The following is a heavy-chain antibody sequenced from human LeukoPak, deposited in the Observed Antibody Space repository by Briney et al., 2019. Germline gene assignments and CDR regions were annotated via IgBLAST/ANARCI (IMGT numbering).Heavy chain of an antibody. CDR2: IYHSGST. Sequence: SETLSLTCTVSGYSISSGYYWGWIRQPPGKGLEWIGSIYHSGSTYYNPSLKSRVTISVDTSKNQFSLKLSSVTAADTAVYYCARVGYYYDSSGYGYFDYWGQGTLVTVSS. CDR1: GYSISSGYY. D-gene: IGHD3-22*01. V-gene: IGHV4-38-2*02. CDR3: ARVGYYYDSSGYGYFDY. J-gene: IGHJ4*02.